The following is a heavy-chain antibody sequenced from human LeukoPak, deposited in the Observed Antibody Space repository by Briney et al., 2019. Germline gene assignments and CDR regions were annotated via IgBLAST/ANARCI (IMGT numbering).Heavy chain of an antibody. V-gene: IGHV4-34*01. CDR2: INHSGST. D-gene: IGHD3-10*01. CDR3: ARSNYYGSGSYYNVY. Sequence: SETLSLTCAVYGGSSSGYYWSWIRQPPGKGLEWIGEINHSGSTNYNPSLESRVTISVDTSKNQFSLKLSSVTAADTAVYYCARSNYYGSGSYYNVYWGQGTLVTVSS. J-gene: IGHJ4*02. CDR1: GGSSSGYY.